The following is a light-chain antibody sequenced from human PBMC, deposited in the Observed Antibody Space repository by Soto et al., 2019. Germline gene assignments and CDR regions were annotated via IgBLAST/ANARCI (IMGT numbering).Light chain of an antibody. V-gene: IGKV3-20*01. CDR2: GAS. Sequence: EIVLSQSQATLSLSPGERAALSCRTSLSVSVYLDWYQQKPGQAPRLLIYGASTRATGIPARFSGSGSGTEFTLSITRLEPEDFAVYYCQQYETSLGLTFGQGTKVDI. CDR3: QQYETSLGLT. CDR1: LSVSVY. J-gene: IGKJ1*01.